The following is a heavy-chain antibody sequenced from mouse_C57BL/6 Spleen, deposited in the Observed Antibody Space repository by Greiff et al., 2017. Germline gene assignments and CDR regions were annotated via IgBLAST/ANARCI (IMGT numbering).Heavy chain of an antibody. CDR1: GFTFSDYG. D-gene: IGHD1-1*01. V-gene: IGHV5-17*01. Sequence: DVKLQESGGGLVKPGGSLKLSCAASGFTFSDYGMHWVRQAPEKGLEWVAYISSGSSTIYYADTVKGRFTISRDNAKNTLFLQMTSLRSEDTAMYYCARREGAITSGAMDYWGQGTSVTVSS. CDR3: ARREGAITSGAMDY. J-gene: IGHJ4*01. CDR2: ISSGSSTI.